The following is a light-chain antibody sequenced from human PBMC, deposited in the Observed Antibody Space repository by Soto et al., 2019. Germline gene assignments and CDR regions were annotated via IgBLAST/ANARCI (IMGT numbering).Light chain of an antibody. J-gene: IGKJ1*01. Sequence: EIVMTQSPATLSMSPGERATLSCRASQSVGSSLAWYQQKPGQAPRLLIYVAYTRATGIPARFSGSGSGTEFTLTISSLQSEDFALYYCQQYAKWPRTFGQGTKVEIK. CDR3: QQYAKWPRT. CDR2: VAY. CDR1: QSVGSS. V-gene: IGKV3-15*01.